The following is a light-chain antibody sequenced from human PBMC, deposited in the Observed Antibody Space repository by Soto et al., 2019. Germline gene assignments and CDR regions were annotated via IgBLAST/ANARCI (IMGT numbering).Light chain of an antibody. CDR1: NIGSKS. CDR2: DDS. V-gene: IGLV3-21*02. Sequence: SYELTQPPSVSVAPGQTARITCGGTNIGSKSVHWYQQKPRQAPVLVVYDDSDRPSGIPERFSGSNSGNTATLTISRVEAGDEADYYCQVWDSSSDHSEVVFGGGTKLTVL. J-gene: IGLJ2*01. CDR3: QVWDSSSDHSEVV.